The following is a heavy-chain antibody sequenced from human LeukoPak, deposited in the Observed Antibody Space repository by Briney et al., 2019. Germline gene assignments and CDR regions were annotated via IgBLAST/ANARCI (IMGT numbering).Heavy chain of an antibody. D-gene: IGHD4-17*01. CDR3: AKELGDYGDYDWYFDL. V-gene: IGHV3-30*18. CDR1: GFTFSSYG. CDR2: ISYGGTNK. J-gene: IGHJ2*01. Sequence: GGSLRLSCAASGFTFSSYGMHWVRQAPGKGLEWVAVISYGGTNKYYADSVKGRFTISRDTSKNTLYLQMNSLRAEDTAVYYCAKELGDYGDYDWYFDLWGRGTLVTVS.